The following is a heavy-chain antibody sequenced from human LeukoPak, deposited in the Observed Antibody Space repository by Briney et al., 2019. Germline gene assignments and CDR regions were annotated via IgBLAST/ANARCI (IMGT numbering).Heavy chain of an antibody. CDR1: SRSISINY. V-gene: IGHV4-59*12. CDR2: IYYSGST. CDR3: ARNTKAGTNVDY. D-gene: IGHD2-8*01. J-gene: IGHJ4*03. Sequence: SQTLSLTCTVSSRSISINYCRCIRQPPGDGHGCIGYIYYSGSTNYTPSIKSRVTISVDKSKSQFSLKLSSVTAADTAVYYCARNTKAGTNVDYWGQGTMVTVSS.